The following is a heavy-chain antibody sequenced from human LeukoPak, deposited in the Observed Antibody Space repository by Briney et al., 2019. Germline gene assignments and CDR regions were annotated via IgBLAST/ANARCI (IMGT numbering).Heavy chain of an antibody. V-gene: IGHV3-33*01. J-gene: IGHJ4*02. CDR1: GFTFRNHG. CDR3: ARDRGAGKYYDY. Sequence: GRSLRLSCAASGFTFRNHGMHWVRQAPGKGLEWVAIIWYDGSNAYYADSVKGRFTASRDNSKKVLYLQMNSLRVEDTAVYYCARDRGAGKYYDYWGQGTQVTASS. CDR2: IWYDGSNA. D-gene: IGHD4/OR15-4a*01.